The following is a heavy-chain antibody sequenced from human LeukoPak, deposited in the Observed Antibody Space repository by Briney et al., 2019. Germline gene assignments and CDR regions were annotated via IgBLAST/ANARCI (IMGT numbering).Heavy chain of an antibody. CDR2: ISSDETNI. CDR1: GFTFSNYG. V-gene: IGHV3-30*18. J-gene: IGHJ5*02. CDR3: AKDPYRVVFATGNYLDP. Sequence: GGSLRLSCATSGFTFSNYGMHWVRQAPGKGLEWVAVISSDETNIRYGDSVRGRFTVSRDNAKNTVYLQMNSLGADDTAVYYCAKDPYRVVFATGNYLDPWGQGTLVTVPS. D-gene: IGHD2-15*01.